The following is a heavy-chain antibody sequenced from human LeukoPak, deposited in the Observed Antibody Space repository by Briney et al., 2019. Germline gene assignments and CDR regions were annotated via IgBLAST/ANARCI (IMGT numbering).Heavy chain of an antibody. D-gene: IGHD6-19*01. CDR1: GGSISSGDYY. Sequence: SQTLSLTCTVSGGSISSGDYYWSWIRQPPGKGLEWIGYIYYSGSTYYNPSLKSRVTISVDTSKNQFSLKLSSVTAADTAVYYCARGQWLPYYLDYWGQGTLVTVSS. CDR2: IYYSGST. V-gene: IGHV4-30-4*01. CDR3: ARGQWLPYYLDY. J-gene: IGHJ4*02.